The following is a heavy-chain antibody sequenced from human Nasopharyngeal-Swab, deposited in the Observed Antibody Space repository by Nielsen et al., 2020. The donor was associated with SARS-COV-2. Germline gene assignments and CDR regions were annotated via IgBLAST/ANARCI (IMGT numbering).Heavy chain of an antibody. CDR1: GFTFSDYY. CDR2: ISSSSSYT. Sequence: GESLKISCAASGFTFSDYYMSWIRQAPGKGLEWVSYISSSSSYTNYADSVEGRFTISRDNAKNSLYLQMNSLRAEDTAVYYCASGGGNDFWSGYFTTWGQGTLVTVSS. D-gene: IGHD3-3*01. J-gene: IGHJ5*02. V-gene: IGHV3-11*06. CDR3: ASGGGNDFWSGYFTT.